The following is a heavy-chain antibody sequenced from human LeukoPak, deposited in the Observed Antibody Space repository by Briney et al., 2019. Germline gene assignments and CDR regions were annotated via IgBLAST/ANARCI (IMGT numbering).Heavy chain of an antibody. D-gene: IGHD3-22*01. V-gene: IGHV1-2*06. J-gene: IGHJ3*02. Sequence: ASVKVSCKASGYTLTAYYLHWVRQAPGQGLEWMGRINPNSGGTTYAQKFQGRVTMTRDTSIGAAYMELSSLRSDDTAVYYCARPYYESSGLYVDAFDIWGQGTMVTVSS. CDR1: GYTLTAYY. CDR3: ARPYYESSGLYVDAFDI. CDR2: INPNSGGT.